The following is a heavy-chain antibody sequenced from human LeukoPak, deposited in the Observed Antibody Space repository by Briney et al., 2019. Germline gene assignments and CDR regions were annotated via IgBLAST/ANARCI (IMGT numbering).Heavy chain of an antibody. CDR1: GYTFTSYY. J-gene: IGHJ4*02. CDR3: ARSSNWNDAAGY. D-gene: IGHD1-1*01. Sequence: GASVKVSCKASGYTFTSYYMHWVRQAPGQGLEWMGIINPSGGSTSYAQKFQGRVTMTRDTSTSTVYMELSGLRSEDTAVYYCARSSNWNDAAGYWGQGTLVTVSS. CDR2: INPSGGST. V-gene: IGHV1-46*01.